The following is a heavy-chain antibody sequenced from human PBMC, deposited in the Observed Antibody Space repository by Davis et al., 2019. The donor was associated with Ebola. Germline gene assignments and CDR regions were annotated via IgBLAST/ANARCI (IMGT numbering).Heavy chain of an antibody. CDR2: IRPDGRDK. Sequence: LSLTCAASGFPFRRYGFHWVRQAPGKGLEWVAFIRPDGRDKYSADSLKGRFTASRDNSRNTLYLQMNGLRPDDTAVYYCARDRNWGCEYWGQGTLVTVSS. D-gene: IGHD3-16*01. CDR1: GFPFRRYG. V-gene: IGHV3-30*02. CDR3: ARDRNWGCEY. J-gene: IGHJ4*02.